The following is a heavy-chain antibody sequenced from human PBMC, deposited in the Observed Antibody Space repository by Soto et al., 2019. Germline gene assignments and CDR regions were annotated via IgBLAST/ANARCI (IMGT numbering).Heavy chain of an antibody. CDR2: ISGSGDST. D-gene: IGHD6-19*01. J-gene: IGHJ4*02. CDR1: GFTFSSFA. Sequence: PGGSLRLSCAASGFTFSSFAMSWVRQAPGKGLEWVSVISGSGDSTNYADSVKGRFTISRDNSKNTLYMQMNSLRAEDTAIYYCAKRQWVSSGPFDCRGQGTLVTVSS. CDR3: AKRQWVSSGPFDC. V-gene: IGHV3-23*01.